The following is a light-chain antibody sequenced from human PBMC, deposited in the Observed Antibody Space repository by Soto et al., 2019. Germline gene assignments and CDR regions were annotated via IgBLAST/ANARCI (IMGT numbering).Light chain of an antibody. CDR1: ESVASSY. J-gene: IGKJ1*01. CDR3: QQYNNWPGT. Sequence: EIVLTQSPGTLSLSPGEIANLSFSASESVASSYLAWYQQKPGQAPRLLIYGASSRATGIPDRFSGRGSGTEFTLTISSLQSEDFGVYYCQQYNNWPGTFGQGTKVDIK. V-gene: IGKV3-20*01. CDR2: GAS.